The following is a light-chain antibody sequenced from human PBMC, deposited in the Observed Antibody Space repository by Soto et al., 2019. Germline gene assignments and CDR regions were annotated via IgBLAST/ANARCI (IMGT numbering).Light chain of an antibody. CDR3: QSYDSSLNRV. V-gene: IGLV1-40*01. CDR1: SSNIGANYD. Sequence: QSVLSQPPSVSGAPGQRITISCTGSSSNIGANYDVHWYRQVPGTAPKLLMSGDNNRPSGVADLFSGAKSGTSASLAITSLQAEDEADYYCQSYDSSLNRVFGTGTKLTVL. CDR2: GDN. J-gene: IGLJ1*01.